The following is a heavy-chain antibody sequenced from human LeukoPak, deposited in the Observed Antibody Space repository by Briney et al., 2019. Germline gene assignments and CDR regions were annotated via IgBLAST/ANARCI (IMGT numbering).Heavy chain of an antibody. V-gene: IGHV1-18*01. CDR3: AREGVVVISTGSFDY. Sequence: ASVKVSCKASVYTFTSYGISWVRQAPGQGGEWMGWISAYNGYTNYAQKLRGRVTLTTDTFTSTAYMQLRSLRSDDTAVYYCAREGVVVISTGSFDYWGQGTLVTVSS. CDR2: ISAYNGYT. CDR1: VYTFTSYG. J-gene: IGHJ4*02. D-gene: IGHD2-15*01.